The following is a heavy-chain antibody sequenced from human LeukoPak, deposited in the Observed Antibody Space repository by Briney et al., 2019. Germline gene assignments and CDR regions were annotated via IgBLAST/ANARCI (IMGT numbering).Heavy chain of an antibody. V-gene: IGHV3-43*02. CDR2: ISGDGGST. Sequence: GGSLRLSCAASGFTFDDYAMHWVRQAPGKGLDWVSLISGDGGSTYYADSVKGRFTISRDNSKNSLYLQMNSLRTEDTALYYCAKSFSTMIVAEEYFQHWGQGTLVTVSS. D-gene: IGHD3-22*01. CDR3: AKSFSTMIVAEEYFQH. J-gene: IGHJ1*01. CDR1: GFTFDDYA.